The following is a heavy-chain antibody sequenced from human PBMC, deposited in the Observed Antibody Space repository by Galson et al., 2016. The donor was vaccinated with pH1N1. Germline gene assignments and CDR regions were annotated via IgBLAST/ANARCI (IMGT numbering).Heavy chain of an antibody. D-gene: IGHD6-13*01. J-gene: IGHJ5*02. CDR3: ARRAGVAAAGAFDI. V-gene: IGHV5-51*01. Sequence: QSGAEVKKPGESLKISCKGSGYSFTTYWIGWVRQMPGKGLEWLGTIYPGDSDTRYSPSFEGQVTMSADKSTSTAYLHSSSLKASGTAMHDFARRAGVAAAGAFDIWGQGTLLIVSS. CDR1: GYSFTTYW. CDR2: IYPGDSDT.